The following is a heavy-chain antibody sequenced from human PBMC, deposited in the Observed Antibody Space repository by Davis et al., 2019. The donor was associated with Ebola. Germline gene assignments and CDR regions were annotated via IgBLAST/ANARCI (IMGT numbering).Heavy chain of an antibody. D-gene: IGHD6-19*01. J-gene: IGHJ4*02. V-gene: IGHV1-69*13. CDR2: IIPIFGTA. Sequence: AASVKVSCKASGYTFTSYAMNWVRQAPGQGLEWMGGIIPIFGTANYAQKFQGRVTITADESTSTAYMELSSLRSEDTAVYYCARVTLSGWYLGYWGQGTLVTVSS. CDR3: ARVTLSGWYLGY. CDR1: GYTFTSYA.